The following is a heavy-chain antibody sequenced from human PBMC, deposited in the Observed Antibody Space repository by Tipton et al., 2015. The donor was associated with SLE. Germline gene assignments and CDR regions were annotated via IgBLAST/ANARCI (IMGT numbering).Heavy chain of an antibody. CDR3: ARDRARVVDY. J-gene: IGHJ4*02. CDR1: GYSISSGYY. D-gene: IGHD2-15*01. V-gene: IGHV4-38-2*02. CDR2: IYHSGST. Sequence: TLSLTCTVSGYSISSGYYWGWIRQPPGKGLEWIGRIYHSGSTYYNPSLKSRVTISVDRSKNQFSLKLSSVTAADTAVYYCARDRARVVDYWGQGTLVTVSS.